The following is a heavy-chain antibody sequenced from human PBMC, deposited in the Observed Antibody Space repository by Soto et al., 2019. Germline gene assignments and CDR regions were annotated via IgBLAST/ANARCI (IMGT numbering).Heavy chain of an antibody. V-gene: IGHV1-18*01. Sequence: EASVKVSFKASGYTFTNFGISWVRQAPGQGLEWMGWIGVYSGKSYYTESLQGRVTLTTDTFTGTAYLQMNSLKTEDTAVYYCTKRYFGGSDAFDIWGQGTMVTVSS. D-gene: IGHD3-9*01. CDR3: TKRYFGGSDAFDI. J-gene: IGHJ3*02. CDR1: GYTFTNFG. CDR2: IGVYSGKS.